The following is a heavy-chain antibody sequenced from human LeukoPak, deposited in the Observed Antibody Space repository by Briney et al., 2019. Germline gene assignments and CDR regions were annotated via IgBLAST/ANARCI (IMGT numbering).Heavy chain of an antibody. CDR1: GGSISSGDYY. Sequence: PSETPSLTCTVSGGSISSGDYYWSWIRQPPGKGLEWIGYIYYSGSTYYNPSLKSRVTISVDRSKNQFSLKLSSVTAADTAVYYCARGHYYDSSGYYGGYYYYGMDVWGQGTTVTVSS. V-gene: IGHV4-30-4*01. D-gene: IGHD3-22*01. J-gene: IGHJ6*02. CDR3: ARGHYYDSSGYYGGYYYYGMDV. CDR2: IYYSGST.